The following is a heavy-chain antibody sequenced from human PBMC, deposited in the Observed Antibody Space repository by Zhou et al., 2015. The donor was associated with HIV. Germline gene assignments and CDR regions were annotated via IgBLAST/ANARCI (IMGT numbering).Heavy chain of an antibody. D-gene: IGHD5-18*01. CDR1: GGTFSNFA. CDR2: IIPIVNTT. Sequence: QVQLVQSGAEVKKPGSSVKVSCKASGGTFSNFALSWVRQAPGQGLEWMGAIIPIVNTTNYAQKFQGRVSITADESTSTAYMELSSLRSEDSAIYYCARGNTLRNWFDPWGQGTLVTVSS. V-gene: IGHV1-69*01. J-gene: IGHJ5*02. CDR3: ARGNTLRNWFDP.